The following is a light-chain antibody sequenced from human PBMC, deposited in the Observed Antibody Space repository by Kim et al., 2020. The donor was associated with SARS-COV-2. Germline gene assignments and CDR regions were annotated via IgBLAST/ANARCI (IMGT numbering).Light chain of an antibody. V-gene: IGKV1-8*01. CDR1: QGISSY. CDR3: QQYYSYPRT. CDR2: AAS. Sequence: ACTGDRVTITCRTGQGISSYLAWYQQKPGKAPKLLIYAASTLQSGVPSRFSGSGSGTDFTLTISCLQSEDFAAYYCQQYYSYPRTFGQGTKVDIK. J-gene: IGKJ1*01.